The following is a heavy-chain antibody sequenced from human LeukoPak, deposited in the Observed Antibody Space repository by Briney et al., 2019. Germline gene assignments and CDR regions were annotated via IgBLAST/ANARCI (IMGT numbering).Heavy chain of an antibody. CDR2: ISSIGST. CDR1: GGSISSHY. V-gene: IGHV4-59*11. D-gene: IGHD4-17*01. Sequence: SETLSLTCTVSGGSISSHYWSWIRQPPGKGLEWIGYISSIGSTNYNPSLKSRVTISVDTSKNQFSLKLTSVAAADTAVYFCARDPTTVTKGLDIWGQGTMVTVSS. CDR3: ARDPTTVTKGLDI. J-gene: IGHJ3*02.